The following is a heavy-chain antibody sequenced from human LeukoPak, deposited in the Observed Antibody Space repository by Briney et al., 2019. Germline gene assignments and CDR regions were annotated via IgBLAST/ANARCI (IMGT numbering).Heavy chain of an antibody. Sequence: GGSLRLSCAASGFTFSSYAMSWVRQAPGKGLEWVSAISGSGGSTYYADSVKGRFTISRDNSKNTLYLQMNSLRAEDTAVYYCAKAGKVVVPAAKPGSYYYMDVWGKGTTVTVSS. J-gene: IGHJ6*03. V-gene: IGHV3-23*01. CDR2: ISGSGGST. CDR1: GFTFSSYA. D-gene: IGHD2-2*01. CDR3: AKAGKVVVPAAKPGSYYYMDV.